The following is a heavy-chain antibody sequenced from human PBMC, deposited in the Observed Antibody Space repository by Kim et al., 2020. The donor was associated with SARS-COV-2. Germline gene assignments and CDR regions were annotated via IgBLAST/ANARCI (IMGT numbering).Heavy chain of an antibody. CDR1: GFTFSSYS. CDR3: ARDFGEGMDV. Sequence: GGSLRLSCAASGFTFSSYSMNWVRQAPGKGLEWVSYISSSSTIYYADSVKGRFTISRDNAKNSLYLQMNSLRDEDTAVYYCARDFGEGMDVWGQGTTVTVSS. J-gene: IGHJ6*02. D-gene: IGHD3-3*01. V-gene: IGHV3-48*02. CDR2: ISSSSTI.